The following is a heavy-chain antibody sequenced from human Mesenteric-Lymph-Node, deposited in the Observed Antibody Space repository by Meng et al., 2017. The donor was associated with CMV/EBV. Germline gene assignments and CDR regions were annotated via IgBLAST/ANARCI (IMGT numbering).Heavy chain of an antibody. J-gene: IGHJ5*02. CDR2: ISAYNGNA. D-gene: IGHD5-24*01. CDR1: GYTFSNYG. Sequence: ASVKVSCKASGYTFSNYGINWVRQAPGQGLEWMGWISAYNGNAKYPQKFQGRVTMTIEPSTSTAYMELRSLRSEDTAVYYCARGRSLRNCRDGYNCYHVEHREYNWFDPWGQGTLVTVSS. CDR3: ARGRSLRNCRDGYNCYHVEHREYNWFDP. V-gene: IGHV1-18*01.